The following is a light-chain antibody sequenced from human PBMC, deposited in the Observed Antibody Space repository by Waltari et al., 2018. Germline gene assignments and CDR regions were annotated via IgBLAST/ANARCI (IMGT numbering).Light chain of an antibody. J-gene: IGKJ4*01. CDR1: QTILDTYDKNY. CDR3: QQYFNTPIT. V-gene: IGKV4-1*01. CDR2: WAS. Sequence: DIVMTQSPDSLAVSLGERFTINCRSSQTILDTYDKNYLAWHQQKPGQSPRLLIYWASTREFGVPDRFSGSGSGTDFTLTISGLQAEDVAVYYCQQYFNTPITFGGGTKVEIK.